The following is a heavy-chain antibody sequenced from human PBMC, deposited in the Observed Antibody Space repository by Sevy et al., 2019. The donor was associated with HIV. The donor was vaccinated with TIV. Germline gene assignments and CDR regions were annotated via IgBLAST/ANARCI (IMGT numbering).Heavy chain of an antibody. CDR3: ARAPMAVAGTPTTEYFQH. CDR2: IYRNGST. V-gene: IGHV4-61*02. Sequence: SETLSLTCTVSGASISSGSYYWSWVRQPAGKRPEWIGRIYRNGSTKYNSSLSSRVTMSVDTSKNQFSLNLSSVTAADTAVYYCARAPMAVAGTPTTEYFQHWGQGTLVTVSS. D-gene: IGHD6-19*01. J-gene: IGHJ1*01. CDR1: GASISSGSYY.